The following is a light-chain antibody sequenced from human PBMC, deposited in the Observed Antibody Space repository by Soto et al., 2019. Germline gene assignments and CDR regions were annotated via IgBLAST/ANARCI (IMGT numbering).Light chain of an antibody. V-gene: IGKV3-11*01. J-gene: IGKJ1*01. Sequence: EIVLTQSPATLSSSPGEPATLSCRASQYVGTRLAWYQHKPGQAPRLLIYYTSNRATGIPARFSGSGSGTDFTLTINSLAPEDFAIYYCHKRQSWPRTFGKGNKVAIK. CDR1: QYVGTR. CDR3: HKRQSWPRT. CDR2: YTS.